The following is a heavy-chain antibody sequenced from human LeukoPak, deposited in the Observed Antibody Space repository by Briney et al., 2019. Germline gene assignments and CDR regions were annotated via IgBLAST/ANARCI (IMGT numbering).Heavy chain of an antibody. CDR1: GGSIRSYY. J-gene: IGHJ4*02. CDR2: ISYSGYT. D-gene: IGHD4-23*01. Sequence: PSETLSLTCTVSGGSIRSYYWSWIRQAPGKRLEWIGFISYSGYTGYSPSLKSRVAISVDTSKSQFSPRLTSMTAADTATYYCARGRNDNGGMFFDSWAQGTLVTVSS. CDR3: ARGRNDNGGMFFDS. V-gene: IGHV4-59*01.